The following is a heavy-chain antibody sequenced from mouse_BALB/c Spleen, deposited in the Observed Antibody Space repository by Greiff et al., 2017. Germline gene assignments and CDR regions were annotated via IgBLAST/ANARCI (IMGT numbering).Heavy chain of an antibody. CDR1: GFSLTSYG. CDR3: ARGDYDFAY. J-gene: IGHJ3*01. Sequence: GQLMESGPGLVQPSQSLSITCTVSGFSLTSYGVHWVRQSPGKGLEWLGVIWSGGSTDYNAAFISRLSISKDNSKSQVFFKMNSLQANDTAIYYCARGDYDFAYWGQGTLVTVSA. D-gene: IGHD2-4*01. V-gene: IGHV2-2*02. CDR2: IWSGGST.